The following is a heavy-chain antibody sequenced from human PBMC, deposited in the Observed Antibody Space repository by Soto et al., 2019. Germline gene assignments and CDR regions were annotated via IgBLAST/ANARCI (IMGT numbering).Heavy chain of an antibody. J-gene: IGHJ4*02. D-gene: IGHD6-6*01. CDR1: GDSVSSNSAA. CDR2: TYYRSKWYN. V-gene: IGHV6-1*01. Sequence: SQTLSLTCAISGDSVSSNSAAWNWIRQSPSRGLEWLGRTYYRSKWYNDYAVSVKSRITISPDTSKNQFSLQLNSVTPEDTAVYYCAREGYPVYSSSSWFDYWGQGTLVTVSS. CDR3: AREGYPVYSSSSWFDY.